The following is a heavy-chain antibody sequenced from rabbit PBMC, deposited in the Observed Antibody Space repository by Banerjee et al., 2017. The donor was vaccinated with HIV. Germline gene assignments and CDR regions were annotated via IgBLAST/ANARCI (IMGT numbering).Heavy chain of an antibody. V-gene: IGHV1S40*01. J-gene: IGHJ6*01. CDR2: INTSSGNT. Sequence: QSLQESGGGLFQPGGSLALTCKASGFSLSNKYVMCWVRQAPGKGLEWIACINTSSGNTVYATWAKGRFTISKASWTTVTLQMTSLTAADTATYFCARDGASSSAVYPIGLDLWGPGTLVT. CDR3: ARDGASSSAVYPIGLDL. CDR1: GFSLSNKYV. D-gene: IGHD1-1*01.